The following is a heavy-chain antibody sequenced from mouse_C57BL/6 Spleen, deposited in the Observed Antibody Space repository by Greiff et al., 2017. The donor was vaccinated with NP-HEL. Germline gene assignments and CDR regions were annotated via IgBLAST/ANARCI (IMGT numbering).Heavy chain of an antibody. D-gene: IGHD1-1*01. V-gene: IGHV1-9*01. CDR2: ILPGSGST. Sequence: VQLQESGAELMKPGASVKLSCKATGYTFTGYWIEWVKQRPGHGLEWIGEILPGSGSTNYNEKFKGKATFTADTSSNTAYLQLSSLTTEDSAIYYCARGGGAYYCGSSSWFAYWGQGTLVTVSA. J-gene: IGHJ3*01. CDR1: GYTFTGYW. CDR3: ARGGGAYYCGSSSWFAY.